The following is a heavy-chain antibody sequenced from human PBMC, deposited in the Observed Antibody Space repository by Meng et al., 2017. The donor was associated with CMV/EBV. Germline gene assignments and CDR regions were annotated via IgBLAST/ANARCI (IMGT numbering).Heavy chain of an antibody. CDR2: IYYSGST. Sequence: GSLRLSCTVSGGSISSSSYYWGWIRQPPGKGLEWIGSIYYSGSTYYNPSLKSRVTISVGTSKNQFSLKLSSVTAADTAVYYCARRVKLGVSFDYWGQGTLVTVSS. V-gene: IGHV4-39*01. D-gene: IGHD3-3*01. J-gene: IGHJ4*02. CDR1: GGSISSSSYY. CDR3: ARRVKLGVSFDY.